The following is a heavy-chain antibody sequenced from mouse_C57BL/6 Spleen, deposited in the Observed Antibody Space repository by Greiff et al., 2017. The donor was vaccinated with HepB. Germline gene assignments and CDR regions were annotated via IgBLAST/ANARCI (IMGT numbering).Heavy chain of an antibody. Sequence: QVQLKQPGAELVRPGSSVKLSCKASGYTFTSYWMDWVKQRPGQGLEWIGNIYPSDSETHYNQKFKDKATLTVDKSSSTAYMQLSSLTSEDSAVYYCAREELYEGSRPYYYAMDYWGQGTSVTVSS. CDR1: GYTFTSYW. D-gene: IGHD1-1*01. CDR2: IYPSDSET. J-gene: IGHJ4*01. CDR3: AREELYEGSRPYYYAMDY. V-gene: IGHV1-61*01.